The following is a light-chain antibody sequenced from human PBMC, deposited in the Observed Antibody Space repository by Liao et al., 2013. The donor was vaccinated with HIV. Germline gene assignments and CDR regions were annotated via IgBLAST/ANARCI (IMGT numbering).Light chain of an antibody. CDR2: QDS. J-gene: IGLJ1*01. Sequence: SYELTQPPSVSVSPGQTASITCSGDKLGDKYACWYQQKPGQSPVLVIYQDSKRPSGIPERFSGSNSGNTATLTISGTQAMDEADYYCQSADSSGTDNCVFGTGTKVTVL. CDR3: QSADSSGTDNCV. V-gene: IGLV3-1*01. CDR1: KLGDKY.